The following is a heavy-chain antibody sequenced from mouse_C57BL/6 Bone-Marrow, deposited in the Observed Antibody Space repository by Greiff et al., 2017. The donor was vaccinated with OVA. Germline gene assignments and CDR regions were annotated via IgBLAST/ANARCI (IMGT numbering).Heavy chain of an antibody. CDR1: GYTFTSYW. Sequence: QVQLQQPGAELVRPGSSVKLSCKASGYTFTSYWMHWVKQRPIQGLEWIGNIDPSDSETHYNQKFTNKATLTVDKSSSTAYMQLSSLTSEVSAVYYCARFRMVYYYGPHFDYWGQGTTLTVSS. V-gene: IGHV1-52*01. J-gene: IGHJ2*01. CDR2: IDPSDSET. CDR3: ARFRMVYYYGPHFDY. D-gene: IGHD1-1*01.